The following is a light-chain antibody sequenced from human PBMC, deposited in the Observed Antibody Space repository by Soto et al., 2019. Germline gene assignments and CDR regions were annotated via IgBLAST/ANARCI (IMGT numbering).Light chain of an antibody. CDR2: DTF. J-gene: IGKJ1*01. V-gene: IGKV3-11*01. CDR1: QSVSSY. Sequence: EIVLTQSPDTRSLSPGERATLSCRASQSVSSYLAWYQQKPGQALRLLIYDTFKRATGIPARFSGSGSGTDFTLTISSLEPEDFAVYYCVQRSTWPWTVGQGSKVEI. CDR3: VQRSTWPWT.